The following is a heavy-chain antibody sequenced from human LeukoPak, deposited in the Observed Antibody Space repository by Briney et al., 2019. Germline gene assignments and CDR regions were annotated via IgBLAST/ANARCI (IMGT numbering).Heavy chain of an antibody. CDR3: ARDRHYYDSSGYDWNWFDP. D-gene: IGHD3-22*01. CDR2: IYTSGST. V-gene: IGHV4-4*07. Sequence: PSETLSLTCTVSGGSISSYYWSWIRQPAGKGLEWIGRIYTSGSTNYNPSLKSRVTISVDTSKNQFSLKLSSVTAADTAVYYCARDRHYYDSSGYDWNWFDPWGQGTLVTVSS. CDR1: GGSISSYY. J-gene: IGHJ5*02.